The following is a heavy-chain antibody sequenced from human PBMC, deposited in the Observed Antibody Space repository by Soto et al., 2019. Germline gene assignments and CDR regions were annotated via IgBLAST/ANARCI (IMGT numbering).Heavy chain of an antibody. CDR1: GDTFTDYY. D-gene: IGHD2-21*02. J-gene: IGHJ4*02. CDR3: ARGGHVVVVTAALYY. Sequence: QVQLMQSGAEVKKPGASVKVSCKASGDTFTDYYIHWVRQAPGQGLEWMGTVNPSGGHTTYAQHSLGRGPMTRDTSTSTLYMELTSLTSADTAVYYCARGGHVVVVTAALYYWGQGTLVTVSS. CDR2: VNPSGGHT. V-gene: IGHV1-46*01.